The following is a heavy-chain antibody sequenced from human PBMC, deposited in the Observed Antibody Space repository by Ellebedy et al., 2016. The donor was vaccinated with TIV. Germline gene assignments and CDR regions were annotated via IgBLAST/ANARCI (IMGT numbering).Heavy chain of an antibody. CDR3: ARRKITIFGVTDAFDI. D-gene: IGHD3-3*01. Sequence: MPSETLSLTCTVSGGSISSYYWSWIRQPPGKGLEWIGYIYYSGSTNYNPSLKSRVTISVDTSKNQFSLRLSSVTAADTAVYYCARRKITIFGVTDAFDIWGQGTVVTVSS. CDR2: IYYSGST. V-gene: IGHV4-59*01. CDR1: GGSISSYY. J-gene: IGHJ3*02.